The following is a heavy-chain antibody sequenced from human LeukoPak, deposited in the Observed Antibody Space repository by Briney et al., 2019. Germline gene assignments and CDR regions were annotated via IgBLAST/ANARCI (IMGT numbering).Heavy chain of an antibody. CDR3: ASPSIRYSSGWWAY. Sequence: GGSLRLSCAASGFTFSSYSMNWVRQAPGKGLEWVSSISSSSSYIYYADSVKGRFTTSRDNAKNSLYLQMNSLRAEDTAVYYCASPSIRYSSGWWAYWGQGTLVTVSS. D-gene: IGHD6-19*01. CDR1: GFTFSSYS. J-gene: IGHJ4*02. V-gene: IGHV3-21*01. CDR2: ISSSSSYI.